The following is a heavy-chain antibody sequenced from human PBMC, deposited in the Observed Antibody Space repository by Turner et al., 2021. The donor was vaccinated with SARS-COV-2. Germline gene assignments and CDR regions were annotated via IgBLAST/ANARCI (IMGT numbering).Heavy chain of an antibody. J-gene: IGHJ4*02. Sequence: QLHLQGSGSGLVTPSQTLSRTCTVSGASIRSGDYWSWIRQHPGKGLEWSWYMYYRGSTSYNPSLKRRITISLDTSKKQFSLKVTSVTAADTAVYYCARLTTVVARPDSWGQGTLVTVSS. CDR1: GASIRSGDY. D-gene: IGHD4-17*01. CDR2: MYYRGST. CDR3: ARLTTVVARPDS. V-gene: IGHV4-31*03.